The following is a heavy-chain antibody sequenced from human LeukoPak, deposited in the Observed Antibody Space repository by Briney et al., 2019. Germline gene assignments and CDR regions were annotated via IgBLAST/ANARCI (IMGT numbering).Heavy chain of an antibody. Sequence: ASVKVSCKASGGTFSSYAISWVRQAPGQGLEWMGGIIPIFGTANYAQKFQGRVTITADESTSTAYMELSSLRSEDTAVYYCARGDVDIVVVPAARTIPGYYYMDVWGKGTTVTVSS. V-gene: IGHV1-69*13. CDR2: IIPIFGTA. D-gene: IGHD2-2*01. CDR1: GGTFSSYA. J-gene: IGHJ6*03. CDR3: ARGDVDIVVVPAARTIPGYYYMDV.